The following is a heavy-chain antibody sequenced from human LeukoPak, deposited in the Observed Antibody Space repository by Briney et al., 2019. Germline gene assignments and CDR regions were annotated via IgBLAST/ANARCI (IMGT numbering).Heavy chain of an antibody. D-gene: IGHD6-19*01. CDR2: IIPIFGTA. CDR1: GGTFSSYA. Sequence: ASVKVSCKASGGTFSSYAISWVRQAPGQGLEWMGGIIPIFGTANYAQKFQGRVTITADKSTSTAYMELSSLRSEDTAVYYCASGYSSGWYVGWFDPWGQGTLVTVSS. CDR3: ASGYSSGWYVGWFDP. J-gene: IGHJ5*02. V-gene: IGHV1-69*06.